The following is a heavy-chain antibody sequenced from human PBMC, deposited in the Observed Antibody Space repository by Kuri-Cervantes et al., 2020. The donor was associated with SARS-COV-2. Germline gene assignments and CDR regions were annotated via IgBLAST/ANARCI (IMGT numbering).Heavy chain of an antibody. CDR1: GGTFSSYA. D-gene: IGHD1-26*01. V-gene: IGHV1-69*10. CDR3: AREDVGAIPHFDY. CDR2: IIPILGIA. J-gene: IGHJ4*02. Sequence: SVKVSCKASGGTFSSYAISWVRQAPGQGLEWMGGIIPILGIANYAQKFQGRVTITRDTSASTAYMELSSLRSEDTAVYYCAREDVGAIPHFDYWGQGTLVTVSS.